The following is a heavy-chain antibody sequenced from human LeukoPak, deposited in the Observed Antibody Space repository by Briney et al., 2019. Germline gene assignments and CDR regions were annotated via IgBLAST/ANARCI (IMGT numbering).Heavy chain of an antibody. CDR3: ARTDCPVSGGSCSFDY. CDR2: MNPNSGNT. V-gene: IGHV1-8*03. D-gene: IGHD2-15*01. J-gene: IGHJ4*02. CDR1: GYTFTSYD. Sequence: ASVKVSCKASGYTFTSYDINWVRQATGQGLEWMGWMNPNSGNTGYAQKFQGRVTITRNTSISTAYMELSSLRSEDTAVYYCARTDCPVSGGSCSFDYWGQGTLVTVSS.